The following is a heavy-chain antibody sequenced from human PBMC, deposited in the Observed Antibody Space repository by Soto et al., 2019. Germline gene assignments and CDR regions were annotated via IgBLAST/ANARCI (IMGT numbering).Heavy chain of an antibody. V-gene: IGHV1-46*03. J-gene: IGHJ4*02. Sequence: QVQLVQSGAEVKKPGASVKVSCKASGYTFTSYYMHWVRQAPGQGLEWMGIINPSGGSTSYAQKFQARVTMTRDTSTSTVYMELSSLRSEDTAVYYCASLDPIAAAGLDYWGQGTLVTVSS. CDR3: ASLDPIAAAGLDY. CDR1: GYTFTSYY. CDR2: INPSGGST. D-gene: IGHD6-13*01.